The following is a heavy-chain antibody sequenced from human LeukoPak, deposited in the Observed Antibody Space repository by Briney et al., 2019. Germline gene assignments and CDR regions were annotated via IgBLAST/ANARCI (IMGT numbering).Heavy chain of an antibody. CDR2: IYYSGST. Sequence: SETLSLTCTVSGGSISSGGYYWSWIRQHPWKGLEWIGYIYYSGSTYYNPSLKSRVTISVDTSKNQFSLKLSSVTAADTAVYYCARILIAVAGTRAFDIWGQGTMVTVSS. CDR3: ARILIAVAGTRAFDI. D-gene: IGHD6-19*01. CDR1: GGSISSGGYY. V-gene: IGHV4-31*03. J-gene: IGHJ3*02.